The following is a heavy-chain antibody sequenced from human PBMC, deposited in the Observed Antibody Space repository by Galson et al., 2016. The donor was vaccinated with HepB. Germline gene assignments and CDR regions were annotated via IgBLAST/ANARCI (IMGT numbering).Heavy chain of an antibody. CDR2: ISSSSGYI. Sequence: SLRLSCAAAGFTFSNYGMHWVRQPPGSALEWVASISSSSGYIYYADSVKGRFAISRDNAKNSLFLQMNSLRAEDTAVYFCARDIISIACMDYWGQGTLVTVSS. J-gene: IGHJ4*02. CDR1: GFTFSNYG. CDR3: ARDIISIACMDY. V-gene: IGHV3-21*01. D-gene: IGHD2-8*01.